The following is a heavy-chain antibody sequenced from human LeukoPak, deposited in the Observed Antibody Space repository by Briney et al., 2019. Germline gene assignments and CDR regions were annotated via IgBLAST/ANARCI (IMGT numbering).Heavy chain of an antibody. CDR1: GGSISSGGYY. CDR2: IYYSGST. J-gene: IGHJ4*02. V-gene: IGHV4-31*03. CDR3: ARTSGYDGDY. Sequence: SETLSLTCTVSGGSISSGGYYWSWIRQHPGKGLEWIGYIYYSGSTYYNPSLKSRVTVSVDTSKNQFSLKLSSVTAADTAVYYCARTSGYDGDYWGQGTLVTVSS. D-gene: IGHD5-12*01.